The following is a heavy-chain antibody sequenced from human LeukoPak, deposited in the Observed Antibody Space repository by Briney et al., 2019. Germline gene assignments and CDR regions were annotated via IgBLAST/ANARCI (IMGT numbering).Heavy chain of an antibody. Sequence: PSETLSLTCAVSGGSISSGGYSWSWIRQPPGTGLEWIGYIYYSGSTYYNPSLKSRVTISVDTSKNQFSLKLSSVTAADTAVYYCARIYDSSGYYYVGAFDIWGQGTMVTVSS. J-gene: IGHJ3*02. CDR3: ARIYDSSGYYYVGAFDI. D-gene: IGHD3-22*01. CDR1: GGSISSGGYS. CDR2: IYYSGST. V-gene: IGHV4-30-4*07.